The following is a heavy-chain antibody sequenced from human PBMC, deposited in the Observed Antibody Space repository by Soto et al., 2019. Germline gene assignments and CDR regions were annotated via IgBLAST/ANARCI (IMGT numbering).Heavy chain of an antibody. D-gene: IGHD1-26*01. CDR1: GCSSCSNNW. V-gene: IGHV4-4*02. Sequence: NPSETLSRTFAVSGCSSCSNNWGGWARQPPGKGLGWIGEIFHSGSTYYSPSLKSRVTISVDKSKKYFSLNLTSVTPADTAVYYCARAYSGSYSDSWGQGPLVTVSS. J-gene: IGHJ4*02. CDR3: ARAYSGSYSDS. CDR2: IFHSGST.